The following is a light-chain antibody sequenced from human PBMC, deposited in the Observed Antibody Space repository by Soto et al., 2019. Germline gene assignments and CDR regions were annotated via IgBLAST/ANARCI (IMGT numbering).Light chain of an antibody. J-gene: IGKJ1*01. Sequence: RLSPGKRSLSGGSVAPGGRRAIQSLINAYLAWYQQKPGQAPRLLIYGASDRATGIPDRFSGSGSATDVTLTSSRLDPGDVLAYYWPQCGSAPTVAQGTKVDIK. V-gene: IGKV3-20*01. CDR2: GAS. CDR1: QSLINAY. CDR3: PQCGSAPT.